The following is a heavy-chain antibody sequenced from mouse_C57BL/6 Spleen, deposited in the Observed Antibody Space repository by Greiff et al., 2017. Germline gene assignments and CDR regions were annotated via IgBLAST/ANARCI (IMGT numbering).Heavy chain of an antibody. CDR1: GYTFTSYW. J-gene: IGHJ2*01. Sequence: QVQLQQPGAELVKPGASVKMSCKASGYTFTSYWITWVKQRPGQGLEWIGDIYPGSGSTNYNEKFKSKATLTVDKSSSTAYMQLSSLTSEDSAVYYCARGYYGTYYFDYWGQGTTLTVSS. CDR2: IYPGSGST. D-gene: IGHD1-1*01. V-gene: IGHV1-55*01. CDR3: ARGYYGTYYFDY.